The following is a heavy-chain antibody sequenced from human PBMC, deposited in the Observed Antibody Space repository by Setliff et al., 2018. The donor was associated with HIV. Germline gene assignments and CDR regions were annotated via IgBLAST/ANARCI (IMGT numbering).Heavy chain of an antibody. V-gene: IGHV3-74*01. J-gene: IGHJ4*02. CDR2: INIDGGST. Sequence: PGGSLRLSCAASGFTLRSYWMYWVRQPPGKGLVWVSRINIDGGSTNYAEYVKGRFTISRDNTKNTLYLQMNGLSAEDTAVYYCARDRFRGGVGTGLAEYWGQGTVVTVSS. D-gene: IGHD3-16*01. CDR1: GFTLRSYW. CDR3: ARDRFRGGVGTGLAEY.